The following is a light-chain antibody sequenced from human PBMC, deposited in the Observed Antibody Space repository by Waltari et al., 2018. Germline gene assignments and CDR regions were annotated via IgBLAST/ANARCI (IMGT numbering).Light chain of an antibody. CDR3: QQYGSSPGT. Sequence: GERATLSCRASQSVSSSYLAWYQQKPGQAPRLLIYGASSRATGIPDRFSGSGSGTDFTLTISRLEPEDFAVYYCQQYGSSPGTFGQGTKVEIK. CDR2: GAS. J-gene: IGKJ1*01. CDR1: QSVSSSY. V-gene: IGKV3-20*01.